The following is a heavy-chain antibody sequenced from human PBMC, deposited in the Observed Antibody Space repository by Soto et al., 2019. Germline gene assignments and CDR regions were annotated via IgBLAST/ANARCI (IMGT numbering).Heavy chain of an antibody. J-gene: IGHJ4*02. CDR3: AKDSRAYCGGDCYREDYFDY. Sequence: GGSLGLSCAASGFTFSSYGMHWVRQAPGKGLEWVAVISYDGSNKYYADSVKGRFTISRDNSKNTLYLQMNSLRAEDTAVYYCAKDSRAYCGGDCYREDYFDYWGQGTLVTVSS. CDR2: ISYDGSNK. V-gene: IGHV3-30*18. CDR1: GFTFSSYG. D-gene: IGHD2-21*02.